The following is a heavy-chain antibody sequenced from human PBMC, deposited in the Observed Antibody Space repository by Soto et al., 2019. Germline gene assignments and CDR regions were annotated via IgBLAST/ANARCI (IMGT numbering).Heavy chain of an antibody. Sequence: QVQVVESGGGVVQPGRSLRLSCAASGFTFSNYGMHWVRQAPGKGLEWVAATWYDGTNKYYVDSVKGRFTISRDNSKNTLYLQMDSLRAEDTGVYYCARDRVGVAVGGDFAMDVWGQGTTVTVSS. CDR1: GFTFSNYG. V-gene: IGHV3-33*01. D-gene: IGHD6-13*01. CDR3: ARDRVGVAVGGDFAMDV. J-gene: IGHJ6*02. CDR2: TWYDGTNK.